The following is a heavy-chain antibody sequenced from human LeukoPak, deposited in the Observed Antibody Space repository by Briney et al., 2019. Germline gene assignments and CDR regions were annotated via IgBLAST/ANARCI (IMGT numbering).Heavy chain of an antibody. CDR2: IYYSGST. CDR3: ARHRRVVAHFDY. CDR1: GDSISSSSYY. J-gene: IGHJ4*02. Sequence: SETLSLTCTVSGDSISSSSYYWGWIRQPPGKGLEWIGSIYYSGSTYYNPSLKSRVTISVDTSKNQFSLKLSSVTAADTAVYYCARHRRVVAHFDYWGQGTLVTVSS. V-gene: IGHV4-39*01. D-gene: IGHD2-15*01.